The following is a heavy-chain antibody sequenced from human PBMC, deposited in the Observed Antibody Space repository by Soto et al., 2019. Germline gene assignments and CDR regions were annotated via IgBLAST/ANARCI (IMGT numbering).Heavy chain of an antibody. CDR2: LRYSGRT. CDR1: GGSISSGPYS. CDR3: ARLGGYCSVTNCYGYDGMDV. Sequence: QLQLLESGPGLVKPSETLSLTCSVSGGSISSGPYSWGWIRQPPGKGLEWIGTLRYSGRTYYSPSLESRVTISVDTSKNQFSLKVSSVTAADTAVYYCARLGGYCSVTNCYGYDGMDVWCQGTTVTVSS. D-gene: IGHD2-2*01. J-gene: IGHJ6*02. V-gene: IGHV4-39*01.